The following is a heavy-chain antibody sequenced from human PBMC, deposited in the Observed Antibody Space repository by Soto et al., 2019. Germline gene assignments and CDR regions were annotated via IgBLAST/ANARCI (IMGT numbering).Heavy chain of an antibody. CDR2: IYYSGST. CDR1: GGSISSYY. Sequence: SETLSLTCTVSGGSISSYYWSWIRQPPGKGLEWIGYIYYSGSTNYNPSLKSRVTISVDTSKNQFSLKLSSVTAADTAVYYCARGKYYDSSGYLIRAPFDYWGQGTLVTAPQ. CDR3: ARGKYYDSSGYLIRAPFDY. V-gene: IGHV4-59*01. D-gene: IGHD3-22*01. J-gene: IGHJ4*02.